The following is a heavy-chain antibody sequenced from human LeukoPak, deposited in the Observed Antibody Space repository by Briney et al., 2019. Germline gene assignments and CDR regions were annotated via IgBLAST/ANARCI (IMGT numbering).Heavy chain of an antibody. CDR3: ARHLDYGSGSYYNSVFDY. D-gene: IGHD3-10*01. V-gene: IGHV1-69*13. Sequence: ASVKVSCKASLGTFSSYAISWVRQAAGQGLEWRGGIVPIFGTANHAQNFQGRVTITADESASTAYTELSSLRSEDTAVYYCARHLDYGSGSYYNSVFDYWGQGTLVTVSS. CDR2: IVPIFGTA. J-gene: IGHJ4*02. CDR1: LGTFSSYA.